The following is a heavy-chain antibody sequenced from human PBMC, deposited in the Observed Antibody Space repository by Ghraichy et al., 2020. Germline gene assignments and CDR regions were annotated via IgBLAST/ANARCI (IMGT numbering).Heavy chain of an antibody. CDR1: GYTFTSYD. V-gene: IGHV1-8*01. CDR2: MNPNSGNT. D-gene: IGHD5-12*01. Sequence: ASVKVSCKASGYTFTSYDINWVRQATGQGLEWMGWMNPNSGNTGYAQKFQGRVTMTRNTSISTAYMELSSLRSEDTAVYYCARGTWLRPYYYYYGMDVWGQGTTVTVSS. J-gene: IGHJ6*02. CDR3: ARGTWLRPYYYYYGMDV.